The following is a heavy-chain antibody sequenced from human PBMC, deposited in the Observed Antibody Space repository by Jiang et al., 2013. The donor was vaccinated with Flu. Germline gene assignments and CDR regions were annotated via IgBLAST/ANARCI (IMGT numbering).Heavy chain of an antibody. Sequence: VQLLESGGGVVQPGRSLRLSCAASGFDFSDYAMHWVRQAPGKGLEWVALIAHDGNNKYYADSVKGRFTISRDNSKNTQYLQMNSLRTEDTALYYCARDSYLVLDEEAHVALDVWGQGTVVTVSS. CDR3: ARDSYLVLDEEAHVALDV. CDR1: GFDFSDYA. D-gene: IGHD2-8*02. V-gene: IGHV3-30-3*01. CDR2: IAHDGNNK. J-gene: IGHJ3*01.